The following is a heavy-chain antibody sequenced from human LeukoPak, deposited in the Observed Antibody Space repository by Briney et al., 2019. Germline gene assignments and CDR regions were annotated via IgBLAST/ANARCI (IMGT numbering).Heavy chain of an antibody. CDR3: ARLAYYYDSSGVYYYYGMDV. D-gene: IGHD3-22*01. Sequence: SETLSLTCTVSGGSISSYYWSWIRQPPGKGLEWIGYIYYSGSTNYNPSLKSRVTISVDTSKNQFSLKLSSVTAADTAVYYCARLAYYYDSSGVYYYYGMDVWGQGTTATVSS. J-gene: IGHJ6*02. CDR1: GGSISSYY. V-gene: IGHV4-59*01. CDR2: IYYSGST.